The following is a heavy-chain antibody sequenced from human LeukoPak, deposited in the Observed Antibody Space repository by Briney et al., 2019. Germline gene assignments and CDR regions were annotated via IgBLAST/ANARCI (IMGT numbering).Heavy chain of an antibody. J-gene: IGHJ3*02. CDR2: IYYSGSA. CDR1: GASIISSSSYY. CDR3: ARSKPSDAFDI. Sequence: SETLSLTCIVSGASIISSSSYYWAWIRQPPERGLEWIGNIYYSGSAYYNPSLKSRVTISVDTSKNQFSLKLSSVTAADTAVYYCARSKPSDAFDIWGQGTMVTVSS. V-gene: IGHV4-39*07. D-gene: IGHD4-11*01.